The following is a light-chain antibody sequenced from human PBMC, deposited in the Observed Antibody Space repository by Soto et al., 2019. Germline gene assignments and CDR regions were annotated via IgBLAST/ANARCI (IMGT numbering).Light chain of an antibody. J-gene: IGKJ1*01. CDR3: QQTYSTPKT. Sequence: NQKTPSPSSPSASLGDRGTNTFPASQSISSYLNWYQQKPGKAPKLLIYAASSLQSGVPSRFSGSGSGTDFTLTISSLQPEDFVTYYCQQTYSTPKTFGQGTKVDIK. V-gene: IGKV1-39*01. CDR2: AAS. CDR1: QSISSY.